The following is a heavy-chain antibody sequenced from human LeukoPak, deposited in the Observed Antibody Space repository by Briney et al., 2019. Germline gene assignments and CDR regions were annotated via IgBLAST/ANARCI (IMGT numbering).Heavy chain of an antibody. CDR3: ARVEGLTATVTD. Sequence: GASVKVSCKASGYTFTGYHMHWVRQAPGQGLEWMGLIITSAGSTTYAQNFQGRVTLTRDTSTSTVYMEMSSLRSEDTAVYYCARVEGLTATVTDWGQGTLVTVSS. J-gene: IGHJ4*02. CDR1: GYTFTGYH. CDR2: IITSAGST. D-gene: IGHD5-18*01. V-gene: IGHV1-46*01.